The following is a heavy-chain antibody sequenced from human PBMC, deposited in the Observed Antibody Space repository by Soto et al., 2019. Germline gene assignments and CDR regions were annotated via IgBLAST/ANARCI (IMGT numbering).Heavy chain of an antibody. CDR2: ISGSGGST. V-gene: IGHV3-23*01. Sequence: EVQLLESGGGLVQPGGSLRLSCAASGFTFSSYAMSWVRQAPGKGLEWVSAISGSGGSTYYADSVKGRFTISRDNSKNTLYLQMNSLRAEDTAVYYCAKDPRSGWYGYYYYYGMDVWGQGTTVTVSS. D-gene: IGHD6-19*01. CDR1: GFTFSSYA. J-gene: IGHJ6*02. CDR3: AKDPRSGWYGYYYYYGMDV.